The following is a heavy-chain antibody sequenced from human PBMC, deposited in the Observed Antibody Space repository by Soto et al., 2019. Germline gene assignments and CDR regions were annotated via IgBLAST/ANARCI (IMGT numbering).Heavy chain of an antibody. CDR3: ARDGYCSGGSCYSVPVFDY. J-gene: IGHJ4*02. V-gene: IGHV4-34*01. CDR1: GGSFSGYY. D-gene: IGHD2-15*01. CDR2: INHSGST. Sequence: PSETLSLTCAVYGGSFSGYYWSWIRQPPGKGLEWIGEINHSGSTNYNPSLKSRVTISVDTSKNQFSLKLSSVTAADTAVYYCARDGYCSGGSCYSVPVFDYWGQGTLVT.